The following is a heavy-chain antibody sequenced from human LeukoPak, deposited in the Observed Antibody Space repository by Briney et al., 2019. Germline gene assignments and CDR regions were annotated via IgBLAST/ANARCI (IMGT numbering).Heavy chain of an antibody. J-gene: IGHJ5*02. CDR2: ISSSSSYI. Sequence: GGSLRLSCAASGFTFSSYSMNWFRQAPGKGLEWVSSISSSSSYIYYADSVNGRFTVSRDNSKNTLYLQMNSLRAEDTAVYYCAKDQTVWHSSSWAEGNWFDPWGQGTLVTVSS. D-gene: IGHD3-22*01. CDR3: AKDQTVWHSSSWAEGNWFDP. V-gene: IGHV3-21*04. CDR1: GFTFSSYS.